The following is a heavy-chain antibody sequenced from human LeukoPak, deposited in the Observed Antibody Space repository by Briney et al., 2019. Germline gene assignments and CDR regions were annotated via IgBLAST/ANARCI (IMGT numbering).Heavy chain of an antibody. V-gene: IGHV2-5*01. Sequence: SGPTLVKPTQTLTLTCTFSGFSLSTSGVGVGWIRQPPGKALEWLALIYWNDDKRYSPSLKSRLTITKDTSKNQVVLTMTNMDPVDTATYYCAHSLGTGGEYYDSSGCSPNAFDIWGQGTMVTVSS. CDR3: AHSLGTGGEYYDSSGCSPNAFDI. CDR1: GFSLSTSGVG. D-gene: IGHD3-22*01. J-gene: IGHJ3*02. CDR2: IYWNDDK.